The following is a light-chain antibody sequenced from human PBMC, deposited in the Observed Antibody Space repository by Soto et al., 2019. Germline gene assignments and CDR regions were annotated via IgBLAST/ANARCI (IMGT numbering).Light chain of an antibody. CDR2: DAF. J-gene: IGKJ3*01. Sequence: EIVLTQSPATLSLSPGGRATLSCRASQSIDTSLAWYQQRPGQPPRLLIDDAFNRATGIPARFSGSGSGTDSTLTISSLEPEDFAVYYCQHRYSWPPTFGPGTKVDIK. CDR1: QSIDTS. CDR3: QHRYSWPPT. V-gene: IGKV3-11*01.